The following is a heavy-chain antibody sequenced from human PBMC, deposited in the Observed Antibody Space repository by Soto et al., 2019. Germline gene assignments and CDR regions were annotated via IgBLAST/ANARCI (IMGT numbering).Heavy chain of an antibody. CDR3: ARVGYYGSGSYYSRPYYGMDV. V-gene: IGHV3-53*01. D-gene: IGHD3-10*01. J-gene: IGHJ6*02. CDR2: IYSGGST. CDR1: GFTVSSNY. Sequence: GGSLRLSCAASGFTVSSNYMSWVRQAPGKGLEWVSVIYSGGSTYYADSVKGRFTISRDNSKNTLYLQMNSLRAEDTAVYYCARVGYYGSGSYYSRPYYGMDVWGQGTTVTVSS.